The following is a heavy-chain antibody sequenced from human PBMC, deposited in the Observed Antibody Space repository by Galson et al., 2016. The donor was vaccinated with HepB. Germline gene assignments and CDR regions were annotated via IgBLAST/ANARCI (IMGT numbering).Heavy chain of an antibody. CDR3: AKDGHYDILTGYSYYFDY. J-gene: IGHJ4*02. D-gene: IGHD3-9*01. Sequence: SLRLSCAASGFNFNNYGMHWVRQAPGKGLEWVAIISTDGNNKHYGDSVTGRFTISRDNSKNTLYLQMSSLRTEDTAVYYCAKDGHYDILTGYSYYFDYWGQGTLVTVSS. CDR2: ISTDGNNK. CDR1: GFNFNNYG. V-gene: IGHV3-30*18.